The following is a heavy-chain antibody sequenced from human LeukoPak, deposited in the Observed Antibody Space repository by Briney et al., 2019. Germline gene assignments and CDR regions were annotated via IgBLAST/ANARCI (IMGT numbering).Heavy chain of an antibody. V-gene: IGHV4-59*01. CDR1: GGSISSYY. Sequence: SETLSLTCTVSGGSISSYYWSWIRQPPGKGLEWIGYIYYSGSTHYNPSLKSRVTISVHTSKNQFSLKLTSVTAADTAVYYCARAASLDYADYVFPSRGQGTLVNVS. CDR3: ARAASLDYADYVFPS. J-gene: IGHJ4*02. D-gene: IGHD3-16*01. CDR2: IYYSGST.